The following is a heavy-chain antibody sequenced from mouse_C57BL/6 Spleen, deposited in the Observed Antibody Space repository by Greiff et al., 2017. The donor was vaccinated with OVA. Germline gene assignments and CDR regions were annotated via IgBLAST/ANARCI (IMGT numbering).Heavy chain of an antibody. D-gene: IGHD2-1*01. Sequence: EVKLMESGPGLVKPSQSLSLTCSVTGYSITSGYYWNWIRQFPGNKLEWLGYISYDGSNNYNPSLKNRISITRDASKNQFFLKLNSVTTEDTATYYCADYYGNYVGYFDVWGTGTTVTVSS. V-gene: IGHV3-6*01. J-gene: IGHJ1*03. CDR1: GYSITSGYY. CDR2: ISYDGSN. CDR3: ADYYGNYVGYFDV.